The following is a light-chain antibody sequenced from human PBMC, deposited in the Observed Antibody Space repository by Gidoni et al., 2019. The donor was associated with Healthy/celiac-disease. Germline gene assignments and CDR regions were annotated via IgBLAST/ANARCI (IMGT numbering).Light chain of an antibody. J-gene: IGLJ7*01. CDR3: AAWDDSLNGPV. Sequence: QSVLTQPPSASGTPGQRVTISCSGSSSNIGINTVNWYQQLPGTAPKLLIYSNHQRPSGVPDRFSGSKSGTSASLAISGLQSEDEADYYCAAWDDSLNGPVFGGGTQLTVL. CDR2: SNH. V-gene: IGLV1-44*01. CDR1: SSNIGINT.